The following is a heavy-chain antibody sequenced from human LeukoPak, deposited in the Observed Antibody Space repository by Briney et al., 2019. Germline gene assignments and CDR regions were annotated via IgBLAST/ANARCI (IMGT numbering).Heavy chain of an antibody. CDR1: GFTFSSYS. J-gene: IGHJ4*02. Sequence: GGSLRLSCAASGFTFSSYSMNWVRQAPGKGLEWVSCISSGSSTIYYADSVKGRFTISRDNAKNSLYLQMNSLRDEDTAMYYCARESIAVADHWGQGTLVTVSS. V-gene: IGHV3-48*02. CDR3: ARESIAVADH. D-gene: IGHD6-19*01. CDR2: ISSGSSTI.